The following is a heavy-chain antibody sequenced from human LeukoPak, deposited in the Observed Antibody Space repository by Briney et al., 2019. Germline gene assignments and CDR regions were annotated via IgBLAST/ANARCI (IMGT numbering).Heavy chain of an antibody. D-gene: IGHD6-6*01. CDR1: GGSFSGYY. V-gene: IGHV4-34*01. CDR2: INHSGST. Sequence: SETLSLTCAVYGGSFSGYYWSWIRQPPGKGLEWIGEINHSGSTNYNPSLKSRVTMSVDTSKNQFSLKLSSVTAADTAVYYCARERGQLVLGFDYWGQGTLVTVSS. CDR3: ARERGQLVLGFDY. J-gene: IGHJ4*02.